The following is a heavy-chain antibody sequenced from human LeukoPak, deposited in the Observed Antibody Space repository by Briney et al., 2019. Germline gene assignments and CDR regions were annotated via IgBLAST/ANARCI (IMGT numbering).Heavy chain of an antibody. CDR1: GFTFNSHA. CDR2: INGNGAST. CDR3: AKDQGYSYYYLDY. D-gene: IGHD5-18*01. Sequence: SGGSLRLSCAASGFTFNSHAMSCVRQAPGKGLEWVSGINGNGASTYYSDSVKGRFTISRDNSKNTVYLLMSRLRAEDTAVYYCAKDQGYSYYYLDYWGQGTLVTVSS. J-gene: IGHJ4*02. V-gene: IGHV3-23*01.